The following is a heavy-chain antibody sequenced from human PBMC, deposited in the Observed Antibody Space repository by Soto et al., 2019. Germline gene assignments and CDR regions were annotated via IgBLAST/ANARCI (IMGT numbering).Heavy chain of an antibody. CDR2: MNPNSGNT. D-gene: IGHD3-3*01. CDR1: GYTFTSYD. CDR3: ARTSDFWSGYSCRIGCYGMDV. V-gene: IGHV1-8*01. Sequence: ASVKVSCKASGYTFTSYDINWVRQATGQGLEWMGWMNPNSGNTGYAQKFQGRVTMTRNTSISTAYMELSSLRSEDTAVYYCARTSDFWSGYSCRIGCYGMDVWGQGTTVTVSS. J-gene: IGHJ6*02.